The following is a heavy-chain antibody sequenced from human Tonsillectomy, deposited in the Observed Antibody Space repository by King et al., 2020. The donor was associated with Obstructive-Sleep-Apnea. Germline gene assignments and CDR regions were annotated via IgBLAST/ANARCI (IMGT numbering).Heavy chain of an antibody. V-gene: IGHV4-39*07. CDR1: GGSITSRGYF. Sequence: QLQESGPGLVRPSETLSLTCTVSGGSITSRGYFWGWIRQSPEKGLEWIGSISYSGSTYYYPSLNSRVTISADTSKNQFSLELTSVTAADTAVYYCARDTGDYRIDSWGQGTLVTVSS. CDR2: ISYSGST. CDR3: ARDTGDYRIDS. D-gene: IGHD7-27*01. J-gene: IGHJ4*02.